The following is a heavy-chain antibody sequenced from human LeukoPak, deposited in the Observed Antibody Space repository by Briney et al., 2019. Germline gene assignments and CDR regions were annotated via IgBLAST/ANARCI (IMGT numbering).Heavy chain of an antibody. CDR2: INPNSGDT. CDR3: ARVRYRLAETYIDY. J-gene: IGHJ4*02. D-gene: IGHD3-16*01. V-gene: IGHV1-2*02. CDR1: GYIFTGYY. Sequence: ASVKVSCKASGYIFTGYYMHWVRQAPGQGLEWMGWINPNSGDTNYAQKFQGRVTMTRDTSISTAYMELSRLRSNDTAVYYCARVRYRLAETYIDYWGQGTLVTVSS.